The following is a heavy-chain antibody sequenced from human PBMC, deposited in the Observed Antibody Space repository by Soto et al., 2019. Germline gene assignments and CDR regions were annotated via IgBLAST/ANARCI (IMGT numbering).Heavy chain of an antibody. J-gene: IGHJ3*02. CDR1: GFTFSSYS. CDR3: ARAGGSGSRSDAFDI. Sequence: GGSLRLSCAASGFTFSSYSMNWVRQAPGKGLEWVSYISSSSSTIYYADSVKGRFTISRDNAKNSLYLQMNSLRAEDTAVYYCARAGGSGSRSDAFDIWGQGTMVTVSS. CDR2: ISSSSSTI. V-gene: IGHV3-48*01. D-gene: IGHD3-10*01.